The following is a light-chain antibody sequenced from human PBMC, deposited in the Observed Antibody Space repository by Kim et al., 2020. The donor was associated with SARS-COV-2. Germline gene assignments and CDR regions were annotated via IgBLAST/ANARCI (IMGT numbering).Light chain of an antibody. CDR1: QSVSSSY. CDR2: GAS. CDR3: QQYGSSPWT. J-gene: IGKJ1*01. V-gene: IGKV3-20*01. Sequence: APRERATRAGRASQSVSSSYLAWYQQKPGQAPRLLIYGASSRATGIPDRCSGSGSGTDFTLTISRLEPEDFAVYYCQQYGSSPWTFGQGTKVDIK.